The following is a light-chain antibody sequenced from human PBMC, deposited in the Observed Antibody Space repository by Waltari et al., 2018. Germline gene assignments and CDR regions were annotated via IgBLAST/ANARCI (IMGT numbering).Light chain of an antibody. CDR1: GSNIGAGHD. CDR3: QSYDTSLSVV. Sequence: QSVLTQPPSVSGAPGQRVTISCPGSGSNIGAGHDVPWYQQLPRAAPKLLIYGSSTRPLGVPDRFFGSTSGTSASLAITGLQAEDEADYYCQSYDTSLSVVFGGGTKLTVL. J-gene: IGLJ3*02. CDR2: GSS. V-gene: IGLV1-40*01.